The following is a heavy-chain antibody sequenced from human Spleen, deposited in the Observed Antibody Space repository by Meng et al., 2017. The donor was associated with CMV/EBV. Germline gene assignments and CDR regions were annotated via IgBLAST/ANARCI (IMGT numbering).Heavy chain of an antibody. CDR1: GGTGSRGPNY. V-gene: IGHV4-61*01. CDR2: NYYSDST. J-gene: IGHJ4*02. D-gene: IGHD5-18*01. CDR3: ARGLDTAMIVLDY. Sequence: SGGTGSRGPNYWHGMRQHPGKGREWIGYNYYSDSTNYNPSLTSRVTISLETSNNQFSLTLSSVTTADTAVYYCARGLDTAMIVLDYWGQGTLVTVSS.